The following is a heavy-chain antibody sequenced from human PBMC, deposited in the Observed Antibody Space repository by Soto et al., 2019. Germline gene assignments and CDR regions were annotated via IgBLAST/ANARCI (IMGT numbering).Heavy chain of an antibody. CDR1: GGTFSSYA. CDR3: ARSQGSSTSLEIYYYYYGMDV. CDR2: IIPISETT. V-gene: IGHV1-69*01. Sequence: QVQLVQSGAEVKKPGSSVKVSCKASGGTFSSYAISWVRQAPGQGLEWMGGIIPISETTNYAQKFQGRVTITADESKRTAYMERSSLRSEDTAVYYCARSQGSSTSLEIYYYYYGMDVWGQGTTVTVSS. D-gene: IGHD2-2*01. J-gene: IGHJ6*02.